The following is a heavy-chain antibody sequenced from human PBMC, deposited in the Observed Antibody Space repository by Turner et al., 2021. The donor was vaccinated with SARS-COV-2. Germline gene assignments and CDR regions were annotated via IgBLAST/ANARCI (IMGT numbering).Heavy chain of an antibody. CDR2: ISWNSYNI. Sequence: EVQLVESGGGLVPPGRSLRLSCAASGFTFDDYAMHWDRQAPVKGLEWVSGISWNSYNIGYADSVKGRFTISRDNAKNSLYLQMNSLRAEYTALYYCAKDMLVNYYYYGMDLWGQGTTVTVSS. CDR3: AKDMLVNYYYYGMDL. D-gene: IGHD2-21*01. J-gene: IGHJ6*02. V-gene: IGHV3-9*01. CDR1: GFTFDDYA.